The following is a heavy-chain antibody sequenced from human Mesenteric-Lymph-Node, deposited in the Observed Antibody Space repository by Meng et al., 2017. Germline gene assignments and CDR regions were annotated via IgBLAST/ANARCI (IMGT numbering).Heavy chain of an antibody. J-gene: IGHJ4*02. D-gene: IGHD2/OR15-2a*01. CDR2: IKSKSDGGTT. CDR3: TNFFYAV. V-gene: IGHV3-15*01. Sequence: EVQVVEAGGGLVKPGGSLRLSCAASGIILSNVWMTWVRQAPGKGLEWVGRIKSKSDGGTTDYAAPVKGRFTISRDDSKNTLYLQMNSLKTEDTAVYHCTNFFYAVGGQGTLVTVSS. CDR1: GIILSNVW.